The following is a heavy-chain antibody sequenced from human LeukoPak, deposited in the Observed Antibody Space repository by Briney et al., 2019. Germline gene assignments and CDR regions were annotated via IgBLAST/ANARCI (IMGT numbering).Heavy chain of an antibody. CDR1: GYTFTGYY. CDR2: INPKSGGS. Sequence: ASVKVSCKASGYTFTGYYMHWVRQAPGQGLEWMGWINPKSGGSNYAQKFQGRVTMTRDTSISTAYMEMSRLRSDDTAVYYCARNLWFGESSDAFDMWGQGTMVTVSS. CDR3: ARNLWFGESSDAFDM. J-gene: IGHJ3*02. D-gene: IGHD3-10*01. V-gene: IGHV1-2*02.